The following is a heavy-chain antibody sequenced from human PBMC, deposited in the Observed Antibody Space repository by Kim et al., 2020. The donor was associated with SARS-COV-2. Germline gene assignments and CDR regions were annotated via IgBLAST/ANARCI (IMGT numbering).Heavy chain of an antibody. D-gene: IGHD3-3*01. CDR1: GFTFGDYA. CDR2: IRRVANGGTT. Sequence: GSLRLSCTASGFTFGDYAMSWVRQAPGKGLEWVGFIRRVANGGTTEYAASVKGRFTISRDDSKSIAYLQMNSLKTEDTAVYYCTRDASITIFGVIIRYNWFDPWGQGTLVTVSS. V-gene: IGHV3-49*04. J-gene: IGHJ5*02. CDR3: TRDASITIFGVIIRYNWFDP.